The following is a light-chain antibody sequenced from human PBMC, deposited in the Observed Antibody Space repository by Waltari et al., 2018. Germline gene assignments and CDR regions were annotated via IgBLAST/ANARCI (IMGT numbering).Light chain of an antibody. CDR3: LVWHSTTDHHGV. CDR2: YDS. V-gene: IGLV3-21*04. Sequence: SYVVTQSPSVSVAPGETARITCGGEHIGRKSVHWFQQRPGQAPVLVISYDSDRPSGIPERFSGSNSGNTATLTISWVEADDEADYYCLVWHSTTDHHGVFGGGTKLTVL. J-gene: IGLJ2*01. CDR1: HIGRKS.